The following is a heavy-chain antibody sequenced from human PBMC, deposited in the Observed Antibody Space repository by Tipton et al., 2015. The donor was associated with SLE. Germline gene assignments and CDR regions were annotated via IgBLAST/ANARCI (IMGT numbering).Heavy chain of an antibody. CDR3: ARQGTDELDY. D-gene: IGHD3-10*01. CDR1: GYSFSSYW. CDR2: IYPGDSDI. J-gene: IGHJ4*02. Sequence: VQLVQSGAEVKKPGESLKISCKGSGYSFSSYWIGWVRQMPGKGLEWMGIIYPGDSDIKYSPSFQGRATFAADKSISTVFLQWSSLKASDTAMYYCARQGTDELDYWGQGTLVTVSS. V-gene: IGHV5-51*01.